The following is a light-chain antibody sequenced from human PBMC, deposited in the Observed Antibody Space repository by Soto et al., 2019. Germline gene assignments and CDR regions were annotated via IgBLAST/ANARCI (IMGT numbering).Light chain of an antibody. CDR1: SSDVGGYSY. CDR3: NSYTSNSTWV. Sequence: QSALTQPASVSGSPGQSITISCTGTSSDVGGYSYVSWYQQHPGKAPKLMIFEVNNRPSGLSNRFSGSKSGNTASLTISGLQPDDEADYYCNSYTSNSTWVFGGGTKVTVL. V-gene: IGLV2-14*01. CDR2: EVN. J-gene: IGLJ3*02.